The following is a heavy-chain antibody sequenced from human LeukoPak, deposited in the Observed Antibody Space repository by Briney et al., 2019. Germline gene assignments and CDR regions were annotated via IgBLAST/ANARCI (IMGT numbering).Heavy chain of an antibody. CDR3: ATPGPPTVVTLGNDAFDI. CDR1: GGSFSGYY. D-gene: IGHD4-23*01. V-gene: IGHV4-34*01. Sequence: SETLTLTCAVYGGSFSGYYWRWIRQPPGKGREWIGEINHSGSNNFYPSLKRRVTISVDTSKNQFSLKLSSVTAADTAVYYCATPGPPTVVTLGNDAFDIWGQGTMVTVSS. CDR2: INHSGSN. J-gene: IGHJ3*02.